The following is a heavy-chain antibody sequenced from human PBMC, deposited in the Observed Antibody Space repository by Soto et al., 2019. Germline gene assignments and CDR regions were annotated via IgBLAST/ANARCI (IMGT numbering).Heavy chain of an antibody. CDR1: GFTFRSYA. CDR3: AKDVELFTSYYHGMDV. V-gene: IGHV3-30-3*01. CDR2: ISYDGSSK. J-gene: IGHJ6*02. Sequence: QVQLVESGGGVVQPGRSLELSCAASGFTFRSYAMHWVRQAPGKGLEWVAVISYDGSSKYYADSVKGRFTISRDNSRKTLLLQMNSLGPEDTAVYYCAKDVELFTSYYHGMDVWGQGTTATV. D-gene: IGHD3-10*01.